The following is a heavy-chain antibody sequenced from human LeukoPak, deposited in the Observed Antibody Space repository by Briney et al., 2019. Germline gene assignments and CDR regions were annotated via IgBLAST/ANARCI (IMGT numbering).Heavy chain of an antibody. CDR1: GFTVSSNY. CDR2: IYSGGST. CDR3: ARGTYYYDSSGYSNPVGYDY. D-gene: IGHD3-22*01. J-gene: IGHJ4*02. V-gene: IGHV3-66*01. Sequence: GGSLRLSCAASGFTVSSNYMSWVRQAPGKGLEWVSVIYSGGSTYYADSVKGRFTISRDNSKNTLYLQMNSLRAEDTAVYYCARGTYYYDSSGYSNPVGYDYWGQGTLVTVSS.